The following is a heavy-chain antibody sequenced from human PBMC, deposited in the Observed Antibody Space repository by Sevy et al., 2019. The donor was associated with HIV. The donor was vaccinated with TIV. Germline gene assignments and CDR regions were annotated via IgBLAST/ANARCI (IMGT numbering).Heavy chain of an antibody. V-gene: IGHV3-23*01. CDR1: GFTFSSYA. Sequence: GGSLRLSCAASGFTFSSYAMNWVRRAPGKGLEWVSAISGSGGSTYYADSVKGRFTISRDNSKNTLYLQMNSLRAEDTAVYYCAKVGSGKIVVVPAAAFDIWGQGTMVTVSS. D-gene: IGHD2-2*01. J-gene: IGHJ3*02. CDR2: ISGSGGST. CDR3: AKVGSGKIVVVPAAAFDI.